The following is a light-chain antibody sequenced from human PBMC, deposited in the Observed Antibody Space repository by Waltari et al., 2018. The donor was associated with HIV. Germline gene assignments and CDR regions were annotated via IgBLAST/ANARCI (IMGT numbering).Light chain of an antibody. CDR2: DAS. J-gene: IGKJ3*01. V-gene: IGKV1-39*01. Sequence: DIQMTQSPSSLSASVGDSVTITCRASQTVSNKVNWFQQKPGKAPKVLIYDASSLQSGAPPRFSGSGSGTDFSLTNNSLQPDDFASYFCQQSYSYPLTFGPGTKVDIK. CDR1: QTVSNK. CDR3: QQSYSYPLT.